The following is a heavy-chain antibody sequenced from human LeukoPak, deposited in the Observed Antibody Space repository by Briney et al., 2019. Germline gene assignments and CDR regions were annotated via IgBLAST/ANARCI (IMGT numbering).Heavy chain of an antibody. CDR2: IYYSGTT. Sequence: SETLSLTCTVSGGSISNNYWSWIRQPPGKGLEWIGCIYYSGTTNYNPSLKSRVTISVDTSKNQFSLKLSSVTAADTAVYYCARHANYYDSSGYYYFWFGPWGQGTLVTVSS. CDR3: ARHANYYDSSGYYYFWFGP. CDR1: GGSISNNY. V-gene: IGHV4-59*08. J-gene: IGHJ5*02. D-gene: IGHD3-22*01.